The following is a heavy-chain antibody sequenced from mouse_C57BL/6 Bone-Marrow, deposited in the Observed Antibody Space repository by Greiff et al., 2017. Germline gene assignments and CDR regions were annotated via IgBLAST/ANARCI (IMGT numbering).Heavy chain of an antibody. CDR3: ARSGSSYTDY. CDR2: IYPGDGDT. J-gene: IGHJ2*01. V-gene: IGHV1-80*01. D-gene: IGHD1-1*01. CDR1: GYAFSSYW. Sequence: LQESGAELVKPGASVKISCKASGYAFSSYWMNWVKQRPGKGLEWIGQIYPGDGDTNYNGKFKGKATLTADKSSSTAYMQLSSLTSEDSAVYFCARSGSSYTDYWGQGTTLTVSS.